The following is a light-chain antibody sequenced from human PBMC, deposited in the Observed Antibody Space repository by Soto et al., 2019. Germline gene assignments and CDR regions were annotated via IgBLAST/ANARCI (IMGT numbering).Light chain of an antibody. J-gene: IGLJ1*01. CDR2: EVS. CDR1: SSDVGLYDY. Sequence: QSVLTQPASVSGSPGQSITVSCTGTSSDVGLYDYVSWFQQHPGKSPKLIIYEVSHRPSGVSSRFSGSKSGNTASLTISGLQTEDEANYYCSSYTTVFTYVFGTGTKVTV. V-gene: IGLV2-14*01. CDR3: SSYTTVFTYV.